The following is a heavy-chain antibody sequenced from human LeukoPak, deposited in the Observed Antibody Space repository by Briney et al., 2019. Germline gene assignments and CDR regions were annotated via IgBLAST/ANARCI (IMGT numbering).Heavy chain of an antibody. CDR3: ARVPGDY. CDR2: ISSSSNYI. J-gene: IGHJ4*02. Sequence: WGSLRLSCAGSGFTFSSYSMNWVRQAPGKGLKWVSSISSSSNYIYYADSMKGRFTISRDNAKNSLYLQMNGLRAEDTAVYYCARVPGDYWGQGTLVTVSS. CDR1: GFTFSSYS. V-gene: IGHV3-21*01.